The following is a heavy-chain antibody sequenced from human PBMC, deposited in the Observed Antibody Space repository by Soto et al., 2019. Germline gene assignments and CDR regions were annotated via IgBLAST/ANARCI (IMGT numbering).Heavy chain of an antibody. Sequence: PSETLSLTCSVSGGSIRSNVYYWGWIRQPPGKGLEWIGSIYQTGSTNYNPSLKSRVTISVDTSKNQFSLKLSSVTAADTAVYYCARVGYYDILTGYFDAFDIWGQGTMVTVSS. CDR3: ARVGYYDILTGYFDAFDI. J-gene: IGHJ3*02. CDR2: IYQTGST. D-gene: IGHD3-9*01. V-gene: IGHV4-39*07. CDR1: GGSIRSNVYY.